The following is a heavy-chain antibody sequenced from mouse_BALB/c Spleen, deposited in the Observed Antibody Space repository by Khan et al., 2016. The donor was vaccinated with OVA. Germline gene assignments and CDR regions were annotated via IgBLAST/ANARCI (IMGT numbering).Heavy chain of an antibody. D-gene: IGHD2-3*01. Sequence: QVQLQQPGPELVRPGFSVKISCKGSGYTFTDYAMYWVKQSHAKSLEWIGLISTYSGNTNYNQKFKGKATMTVDKSSSTAYMELARLTSEDSAIYYCARPAYDGYYDYWGQGTTLTVSS. CDR1: GYTFTDYA. CDR2: ISTYSGNT. J-gene: IGHJ2*01. CDR3: ARPAYDGYYDY. V-gene: IGHV1S137*01.